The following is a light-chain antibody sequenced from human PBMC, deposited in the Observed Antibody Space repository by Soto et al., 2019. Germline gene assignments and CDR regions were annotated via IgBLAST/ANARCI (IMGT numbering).Light chain of an antibody. J-gene: IGKJ4*01. V-gene: IGKV3-20*01. Sequence: EIVLTQSPGTLSLSPGERASLSCRASQSVSRNYVASYQYKPGQAPRLLIYDTSTRATGIPDRFSGSGSGADFTLTISRLEPEDFAVYFCQQYGSSPLTFGGGSKVEIK. CDR2: DTS. CDR1: QSVSRNY. CDR3: QQYGSSPLT.